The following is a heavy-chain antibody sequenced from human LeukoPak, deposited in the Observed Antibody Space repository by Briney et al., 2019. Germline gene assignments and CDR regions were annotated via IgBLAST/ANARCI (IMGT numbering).Heavy chain of an antibody. CDR1: GDSINSLDL. Sequence: PSGTLSLTCTVSGDSINSLDLWSWVRQPPGKGLEWIGEMYLSGTTHSNPSVKSRVTISIDKSRNQFFLNLSSVTAADTAVYYCAGLVGRYSSGLYYYYFDYWGQGTLVTVSS. J-gene: IGHJ4*02. V-gene: IGHV4-4*02. CDR2: MYLSGTT. CDR3: AGLVGRYSSGLYYYYFDY. D-gene: IGHD3-22*01.